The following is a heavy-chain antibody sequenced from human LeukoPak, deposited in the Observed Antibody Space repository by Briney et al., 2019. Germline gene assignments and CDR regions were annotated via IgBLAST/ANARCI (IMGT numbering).Heavy chain of an antibody. CDR2: IYYSGST. Sequence: SETLSLTCTVSGDSISSSSSYWGWIRQPPGKGLEWIGSIYYSGSTYYNPSLKSRVTISVDTSKNQFSLKLSSVTAADTAVHYCARRYCSGGSCRAYAFDIWGQGTMVTVSS. CDR3: ARRYCSGGSCRAYAFDI. J-gene: IGHJ3*02. V-gene: IGHV4-39*01. CDR1: GDSISSSSSY. D-gene: IGHD2-15*01.